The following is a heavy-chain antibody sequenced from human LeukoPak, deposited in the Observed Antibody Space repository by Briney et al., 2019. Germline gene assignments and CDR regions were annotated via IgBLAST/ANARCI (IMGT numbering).Heavy chain of an antibody. CDR2: IYSGGST. CDR1: GFTVSSNY. D-gene: IGHD4-17*01. V-gene: IGHV3-66*01. J-gene: IGHJ6*02. CDR3: ARAPVTTPYYYYYGMDV. Sequence: GGSLRLSCAASGFTVSSNYMSWVRQAPGKGLEWVSVIYSGGSTYYADSVKGRFTISRDYSKNTLYLQMNSLRAEDTAVYYCARAPVTTPYYYYYGMDVWGQGTTVTVSS.